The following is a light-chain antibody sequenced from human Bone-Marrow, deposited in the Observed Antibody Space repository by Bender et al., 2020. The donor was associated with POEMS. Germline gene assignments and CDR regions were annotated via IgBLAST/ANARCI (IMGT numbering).Light chain of an antibody. Sequence: QSALTQPASVSGSPGQSITISCTGASSDVGAYNLVSWYQQHPGKAPKLLIYDVRHRPSGVSNRFSGSKSDNTASLIISGLQAEDEADYYCSSYASSSTPYVFGTGTKVTVL. CDR1: SSDVGAYNL. V-gene: IGLV2-14*02. J-gene: IGLJ1*01. CDR2: DVR. CDR3: SSYASSSTPYV.